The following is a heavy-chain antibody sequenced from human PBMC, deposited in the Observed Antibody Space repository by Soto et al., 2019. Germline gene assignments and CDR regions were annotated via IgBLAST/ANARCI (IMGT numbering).Heavy chain of an antibody. CDR3: ARAPLYYDILTGYYTRGYFDY. J-gene: IGHJ4*02. CDR1: GYTFTSYA. CDR2: INAGNGNT. D-gene: IGHD3-9*01. V-gene: IGHV1-3*01. Sequence: ASVKVSCKASGYTFTSYAMHWVRQAPGQRLEWMGWINAGNGNTKYSQKFQGRVTITRDTSASTAYMELSSLRSEDTAVYYCARAPLYYDILTGYYTRGYFDYWGQGTLVTVSS.